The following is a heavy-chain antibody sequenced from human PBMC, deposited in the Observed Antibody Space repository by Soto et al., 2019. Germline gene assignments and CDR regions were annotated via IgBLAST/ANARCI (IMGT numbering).Heavy chain of an antibody. D-gene: IGHD5-12*01. CDR1: GFTFSSYA. Sequence: EVQLLESGGGLVQPGGSLRLSCAASGFTFSSYAMSWVRRAPGKGLEWVSVISGSGGRTYYADSVKGRFTLSRDNSKNTLYLQMNSLRAEDTAVYYWAKAPCSGYDYIATFDYWGQGTLVPVSS. J-gene: IGHJ4*02. V-gene: IGHV3-23*01. CDR3: AKAPCSGYDYIATFDY. CDR2: ISGSGGRT.